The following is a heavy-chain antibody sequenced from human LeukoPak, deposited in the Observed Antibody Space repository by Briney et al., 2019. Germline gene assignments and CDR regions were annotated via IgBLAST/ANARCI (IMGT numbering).Heavy chain of an antibody. Sequence: GGSLRLSCEASGFNFNDYDIEWVRQSPGKGLEWLSSIGSSGDSSTYYSDSVKGRFTVSRDNARNTVYLLLNSLRAEDTGVYYCVRDIGDWDDDTCPTWFDPWGQGALVTVSS. V-gene: IGHV3-48*03. CDR3: VRDIGDWDDDTCPTWFDP. D-gene: IGHD1-26*01. J-gene: IGHJ5*02. CDR1: GFNFNDYD. CDR2: IGSSGDSST.